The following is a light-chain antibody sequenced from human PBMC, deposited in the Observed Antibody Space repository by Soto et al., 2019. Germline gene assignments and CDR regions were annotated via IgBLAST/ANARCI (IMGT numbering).Light chain of an antibody. CDR1: QSVRTN. J-gene: IGKJ2*01. Sequence: EIVMTQSPATLSVSPGERAALSCRASQSVRTNLAWYQQTRGQAPRLLIYGASSRATGIPDRFSGSGSGTDFTLTISRLEPEDFAVYYCQLYGTSLYTFGQGTKLEIK. V-gene: IGKV3-20*01. CDR3: QLYGTSLYT. CDR2: GAS.